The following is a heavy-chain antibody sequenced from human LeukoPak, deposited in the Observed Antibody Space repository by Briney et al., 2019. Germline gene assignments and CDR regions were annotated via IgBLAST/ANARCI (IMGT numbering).Heavy chain of an antibody. J-gene: IGHJ4*02. CDR3: ARLGGVRNFDY. Sequence: ASETLSLTCTVSGGSISSYYWSWIRQPPGKGLEWIGYIYYSGSTNYNPSLKSRVTISVDTSKNQFSLKLSSVTAADTAVYYCARLGGVRNFDYWGQGTLVTVSS. V-gene: IGHV4-59*08. CDR1: GGSISSYY. CDR2: IYYSGST. D-gene: IGHD6-25*01.